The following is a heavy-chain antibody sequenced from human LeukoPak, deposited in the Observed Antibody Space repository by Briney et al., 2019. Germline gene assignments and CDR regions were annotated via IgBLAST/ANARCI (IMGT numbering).Heavy chain of an antibody. CDR2: INHSGST. V-gene: IGHV4-34*01. Sequence: NSSETLSLTCAVYGGSFSGYYWSWIRQPPGKGLEWIGEINHSGSTNYNPSLKSRVTISVDTSKNQFSLKLSSVTAADTAVNFCARGGQWLVQGYFDYWGQGTLVTVSS. J-gene: IGHJ4*02. D-gene: IGHD6-19*01. CDR1: GGSFSGYY. CDR3: ARGGQWLVQGYFDY.